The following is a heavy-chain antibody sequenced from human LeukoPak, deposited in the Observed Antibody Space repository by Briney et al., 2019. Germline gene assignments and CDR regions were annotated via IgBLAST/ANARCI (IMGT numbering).Heavy chain of an antibody. CDR2: IIPILGIA. CDR3: ARDRTGTTSGYYYGMDV. D-gene: IGHD1-7*01. V-gene: IGHV1-69*04. J-gene: IGHJ6*02. CDR1: GGTLSSYA. Sequence: SVKVSCKASGGTLSSYAISWVRQAPGQGLEWMGRIIPILGIANYAQKFQGRVTITADKSTSTAYMELSSLRSEDTAVYYCARDRTGTTSGYYYGMDVWGQGTTVTVSS.